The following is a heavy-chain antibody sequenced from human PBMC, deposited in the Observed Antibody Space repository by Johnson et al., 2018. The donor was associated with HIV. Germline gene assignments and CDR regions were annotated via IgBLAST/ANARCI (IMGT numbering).Heavy chain of an antibody. CDR1: GFTFTSFA. Sequence: VQLVESGGGVVQPGTSLRLSCAASGFTFTSFAMHWVRQAPGKGLEWVGFISSDGTNRNYADSVKGRFIISRDNSKNTLYLQMNSLRAEDTAVYYCARESSPWGGDYAGYGLDIWGQGTRVAVSS. J-gene: IGHJ3*02. D-gene: IGHD4-17*01. CDR2: ISSDGTNR. CDR3: ARESSPWGGDYAGYGLDI. V-gene: IGHV3-30*04.